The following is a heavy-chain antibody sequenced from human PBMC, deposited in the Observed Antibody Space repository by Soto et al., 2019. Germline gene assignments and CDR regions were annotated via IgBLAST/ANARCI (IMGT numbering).Heavy chain of an antibody. J-gene: IGHJ4*02. Sequence: QVQLVESGGGVVQPGRSLRLSCAASGFTLSRYGMHWVRQAPGKGLEWVALIRYDGSNKYYADSVEGRFTISRDNSKNTRYLQMNSLRAEDTAVYYCARCLDSVVTRLDYCGQGTLDTVSS. D-gene: IGHD3-16*01. CDR3: ARCLDSVVTRLDY. CDR2: IRYDGSNK. V-gene: IGHV3-33*01. CDR1: GFTLSRYG.